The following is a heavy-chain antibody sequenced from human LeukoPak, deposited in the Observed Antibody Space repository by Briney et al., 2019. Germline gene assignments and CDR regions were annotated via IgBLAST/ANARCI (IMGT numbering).Heavy chain of an antibody. CDR3: ARDLPTGTYRAYFDN. D-gene: IGHD1-26*01. Sequence: GRSLRLSCAGSGFIFSNYEMNWVRPAPGKGLEWVSYIRSTGSDIYYADSVKGRFTISRDNAENSLYLEMNSLRAEDTAVYYCARDLPTGTYRAYFDNWGQGTLVTVSS. V-gene: IGHV3-48*03. CDR2: IRSTGSDI. J-gene: IGHJ4*02. CDR1: GFIFSNYE.